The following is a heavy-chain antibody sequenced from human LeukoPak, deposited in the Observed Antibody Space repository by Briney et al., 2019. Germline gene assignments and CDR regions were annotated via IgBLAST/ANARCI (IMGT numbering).Heavy chain of an antibody. CDR3: ARDRLEDYYDSSGYPPFDY. CDR1: GGTFSSYA. J-gene: IGHJ4*02. V-gene: IGHV1-69*13. Sequence: SVKDSCKASGGTFSSYAISWVRQAPGQGLEWMGGIIPIFGTANYAQKFQGRVTITADESTSTAYMELSSLRSEDTAVYYCARDRLEDYYDSSGYPPFDYWGQGTLVTVSS. CDR2: IIPIFGTA. D-gene: IGHD3-22*01.